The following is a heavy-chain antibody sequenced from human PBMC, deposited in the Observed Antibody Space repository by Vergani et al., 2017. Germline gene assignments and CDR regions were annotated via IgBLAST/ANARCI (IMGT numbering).Heavy chain of an antibody. CDR1: GGSISSSSYY. D-gene: IGHD6-6*01. Sequence: QLQLQESGPGLVKPSETLSLTCTVSGGSISSSSYYWGWIRQPPGKGLEWIGSIYYSGSTYYNPSLKSRVTISVDTSKNQFSLKLSSVTAADTAVYYCAGGGGDIAARAIDYWGQGTLVTVSS. V-gene: IGHV4-39*07. CDR3: AGGGGDIAARAIDY. CDR2: IYYSGST. J-gene: IGHJ4*02.